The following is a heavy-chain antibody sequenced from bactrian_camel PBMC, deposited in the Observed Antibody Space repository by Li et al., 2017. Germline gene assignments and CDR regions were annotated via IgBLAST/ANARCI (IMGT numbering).Heavy chain of an antibody. V-gene: IGHV3S55*01. CDR3: AAGTRIIAGDYCDGIAD. J-gene: IGHJ4*01. D-gene: IGHD3*01. Sequence: VQLVESGGGSVQAGGSLRLSCAASGFTYSSYCMGWFRQAPGKEREGVAGIGSDGNTSYLASVKGRFTISQDNGKNTLSLQMNSLKPEDTAMYYCAAGTRIIAGDYCDGIADWGQGTQVTVS. CDR2: IGSDGNT. CDR1: GFTYSSYC.